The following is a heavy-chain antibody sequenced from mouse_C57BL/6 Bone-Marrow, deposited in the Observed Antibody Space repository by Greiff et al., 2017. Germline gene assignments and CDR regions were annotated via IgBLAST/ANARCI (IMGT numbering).Heavy chain of an antibody. D-gene: IGHD1-1*01. Sequence: QVQLKESGPELVKPGASVKISCKASGYAFSSSWMNWVKQRPGKGLEWIGRIYPGDGDTNYNGKFKGKATLTADKSSSTAYMQLSSLTSEDSAVCFCVSGVLRYYFDYWGQGTTLTVSS. V-gene: IGHV1-82*01. CDR1: GYAFSSSW. J-gene: IGHJ2*01. CDR3: VSGVLRYYFDY. CDR2: IYPGDGDT.